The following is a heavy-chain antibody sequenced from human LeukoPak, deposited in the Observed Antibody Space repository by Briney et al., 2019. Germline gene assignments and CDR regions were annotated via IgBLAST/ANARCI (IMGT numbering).Heavy chain of an antibody. CDR3: AKEDSSGYLPRLFDY. Sequence: PGGSLRLSCTASGFTFGDYAMSWVRQAPGKGLEWVSAISGSGGSTYYADSVKGRFTISRDNSKNTLYLQMNSLRAEDTAVYYCAKEDSSGYLPRLFDYWGQGTLVTVSS. V-gene: IGHV3-23*01. J-gene: IGHJ4*02. CDR1: GFTFGDYA. CDR2: ISGSGGST. D-gene: IGHD3-22*01.